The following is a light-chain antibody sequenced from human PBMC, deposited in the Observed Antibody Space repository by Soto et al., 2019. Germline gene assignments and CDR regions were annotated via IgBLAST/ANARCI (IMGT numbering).Light chain of an antibody. CDR2: DAS. CDR1: QTISSW. J-gene: IGKJ5*01. CDR3: QQYGT. Sequence: DIQMTQSLSTLSGYVGDRVTITCRASQTISSWLAWYQQKPGKAPKLLIYDASSLESGVPSRFSGSGSGTEFTLTISSLQPDDFATYYCQQYGTFGQGTRLEIK. V-gene: IGKV1-5*01.